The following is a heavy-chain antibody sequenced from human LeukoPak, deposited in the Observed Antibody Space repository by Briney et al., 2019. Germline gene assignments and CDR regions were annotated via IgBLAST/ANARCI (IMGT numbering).Heavy chain of an antibody. D-gene: IGHD4-23*01. Sequence: KSSETLSLTCAVSGGSISSSSDNCWTWVRQPPGKGLEWIGEIYHSGSTNYNPSLKSRVTMLLDKSKNQFSLKLSSVTAADTAVYYCARNGGNSDFDYWGQGTLVTVSS. CDR1: GGSISSSSDNC. CDR2: IYHSGST. J-gene: IGHJ4*02. CDR3: ARNGGNSDFDY. V-gene: IGHV4-4*02.